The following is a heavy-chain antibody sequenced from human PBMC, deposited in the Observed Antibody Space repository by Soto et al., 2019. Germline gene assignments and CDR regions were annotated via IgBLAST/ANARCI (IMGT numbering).Heavy chain of an antibody. CDR3: ARDRSYGDYYYYGMDV. D-gene: IGHD4-17*01. CDR2: INPNSGGT. J-gene: IGHJ6*04. CDR1: GYTFTGYY. V-gene: IGHV1-2*04. Sequence: GASVKVSCKASGYTFTGYYMHWVRQAPGQGLEWMGWINPNSGGTNYAQKFQGWVTMTRDTSISTAYMELSRLRSDDTAVYYCARDRSYGDYYYYGMDVWGKGTTVTVSS.